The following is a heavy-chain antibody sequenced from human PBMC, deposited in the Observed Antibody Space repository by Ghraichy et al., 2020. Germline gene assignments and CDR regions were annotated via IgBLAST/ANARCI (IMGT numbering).Heavy chain of an antibody. CDR2: ISYDGRNR. CDR1: QFTFTNYG. D-gene: IGHD2-15*01. CDR3: AKPLKAISFTCTGGRCYPSEDYYSGLDV. V-gene: IGHV3-30*18. Sequence: GGSLRLSCAASQFTFTNYGMHWVRQAPGKGLEWVALISYDGRNRYYADSVRGRFTISRDNSKNTLYLQMNSLRAEDTALYFCAKPLKAISFTCTGGRCYPSEDYYSGLDVWGQGTTVTVSS. J-gene: IGHJ6*02.